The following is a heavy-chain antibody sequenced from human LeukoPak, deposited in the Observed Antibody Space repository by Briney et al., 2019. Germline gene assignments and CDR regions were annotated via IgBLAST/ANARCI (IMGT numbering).Heavy chain of an antibody. J-gene: IGHJ4*02. V-gene: IGHV3-15*01. CDR3: ANIFGGNSHRSDY. Sequence: GGSLRLSCAASGFTASSNYMSWVRQAPGQGLEWLGRIKTKTDGGTTDYAAPVKGRFTISRDDSKDTLYLQMNSLKSDDTAVYYCANIFGGNSHRSDYWGQGTLVTVSS. D-gene: IGHD4-23*01. CDR1: GFTASSNY. CDR2: IKTKTDGGTT.